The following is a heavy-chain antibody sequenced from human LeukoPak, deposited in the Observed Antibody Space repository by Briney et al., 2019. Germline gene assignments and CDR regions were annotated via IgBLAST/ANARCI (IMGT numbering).Heavy chain of an antibody. CDR1: GYTPSIYG. D-gene: IGHD4-17*01. CDR2: ISAYMGNP. CDR3: ARDDYGDYQRY. J-gene: IGHJ4*02. Sequence: GSPKVSSKASGYTPSIYGTRSGRHSPEEGVGRVGWISAYMGNPNYPQKFQGRVTMTTDTSTSTAYMELRSLRFDDTAVYYCARDDYGDYQRYWGQGTVVIVSA. V-gene: IGHV1-18*01.